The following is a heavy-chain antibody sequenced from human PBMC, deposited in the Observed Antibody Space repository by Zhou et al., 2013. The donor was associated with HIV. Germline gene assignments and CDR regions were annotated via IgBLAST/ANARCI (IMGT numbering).Heavy chain of an antibody. J-gene: IGHJ4*02. CDR3: ARGPYSDSWYYFDY. D-gene: IGHD6-13*01. V-gene: IGHV4-59*10. CDR2: IYKSGST. Sequence: QVQLQQWGAGLLKPSETLSLICTVSGDSISSYYWSWIRQPAGKGLEWIGRIYKSGSTKYNPSLKSRVTMSVDTSKNQFSLKLSSVTAADTAVYYCARGPYSDSWYYFDYWGQGTLVTVSS. CDR1: GDSISSYY.